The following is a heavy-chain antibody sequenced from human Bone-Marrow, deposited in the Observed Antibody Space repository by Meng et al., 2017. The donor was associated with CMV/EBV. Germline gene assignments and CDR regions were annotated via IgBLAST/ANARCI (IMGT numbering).Heavy chain of an antibody. V-gene: IGHV3-30*02. CDR2: IRDDGNDI. Sequence: GESLKISCAMSGFTLNNFHTHWVRQAPGRGLEWVAFIRDDGNDIHYGDSVRGRFTISRDNSKNTLYLQMNSLRAEDTAVYYCARETTALYHYYGMDVWGQGTTVTVS. D-gene: IGHD4-11*01. J-gene: IGHJ6*02. CDR3: ARETTALYHYYGMDV. CDR1: GFTLNNFH.